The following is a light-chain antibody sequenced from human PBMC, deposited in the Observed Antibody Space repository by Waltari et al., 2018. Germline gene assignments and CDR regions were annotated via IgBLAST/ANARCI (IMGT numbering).Light chain of an antibody. CDR2: VAS. Sequence: EIVMTQSPGTLSVSPGERVTLSCRASQTVSSNLAWYQQKPGQAPRLLISVASTRATGIPARFSGSGSGTEFTLTISSLQSEDSAIFYCQQYNDWPPTFGQGTKVEIK. V-gene: IGKV3-15*01. CDR1: QTVSSN. CDR3: QQYNDWPPT. J-gene: IGKJ1*01.